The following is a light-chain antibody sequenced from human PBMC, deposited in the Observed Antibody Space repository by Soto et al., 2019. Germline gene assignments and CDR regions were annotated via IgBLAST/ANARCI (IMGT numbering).Light chain of an antibody. CDR1: QSISNY. J-gene: IGKJ1*01. CDR3: QQSYSTLWT. V-gene: IGKV1-39*01. Sequence: IQLTQSPSSLSASVGDRFTITCRASQSISNYLNWYQQKPGKAPKLLIYAASSLQSGVPSRFSGSGSGTDFTLTISSLQPEDFATYYCQQSYSTLWTFGQGTKVDI. CDR2: AAS.